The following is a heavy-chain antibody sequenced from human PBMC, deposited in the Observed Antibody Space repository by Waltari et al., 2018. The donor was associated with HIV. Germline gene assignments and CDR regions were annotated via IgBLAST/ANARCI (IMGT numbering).Heavy chain of an antibody. V-gene: IGHV4-59*01. CDR1: GGSISRYY. D-gene: IGHD2-2*01. CDR2: IYDSGA. CDR3: ARGPSGYCSSISCYPYFDS. Sequence: QVQLQESGPGLVKPSETLSLTCTVSGGSISRYYWSWIRQPPGKGLVWLGYIYDSGATYNPSLKSRVTISVDTSKNQFSLKLTSVTAADTAVYYCARGPSGYCSSISCYPYFDSWGQGTLVTVSS. J-gene: IGHJ4*02.